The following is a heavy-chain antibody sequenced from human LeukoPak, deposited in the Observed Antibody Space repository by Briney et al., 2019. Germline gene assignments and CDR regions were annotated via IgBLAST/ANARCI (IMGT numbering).Heavy chain of an antibody. Sequence: SETLSLTCAVSGGSISSSNWWSWVRQPPGKGLEWIGEIYHSGSTNYNPSLKSRVTISVDKYKNQFSLKLSSVTAEDTAVYYCARAGYSSGWPYDYWGQGTLVTVSS. CDR2: IYHSGST. CDR3: ARAGYSSGWPYDY. V-gene: IGHV4-4*02. J-gene: IGHJ4*02. CDR1: GGSISSSNW. D-gene: IGHD6-19*01.